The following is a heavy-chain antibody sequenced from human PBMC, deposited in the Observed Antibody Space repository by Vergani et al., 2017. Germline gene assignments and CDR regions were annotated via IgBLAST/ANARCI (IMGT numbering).Heavy chain of an antibody. J-gene: IGHJ5*01. CDR2: IKSNGSKT. CDR1: GFSFSGYW. Sequence: EVQLVESGGGLIHPGGSLRLPCEGSGFSFSGYWMHWVRQSPEKGLVWVSRIKSNGSKTNYADSVKGRFTISRDNDKNTLYLEMNSLRGDDTAIYYCVRARCSGPCFMSNWFDSWGQGTLVTVSS. D-gene: IGHD5-12*01. CDR3: VRARCSGPCFMSNWFDS. V-gene: IGHV3-74*01.